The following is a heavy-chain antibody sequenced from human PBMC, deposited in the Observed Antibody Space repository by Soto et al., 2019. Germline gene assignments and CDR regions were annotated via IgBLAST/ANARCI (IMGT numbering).Heavy chain of an antibody. J-gene: IGHJ4*02. V-gene: IGHV3-30-3*01. CDR1: GFTFRNHA. CDR2: ISYDGSNK. Sequence: QVQLVESGGGVVQPGRSLRLSCAASGFTFRNHAMHWVRQAPGKGLEWVAVISYDGSNKYYAESVKGRFTISRDNSKNTLYLQMNSLRAEDTAVYYCAREEYTRYHLDYWGQGTLVTVSS. D-gene: IGHD6-6*01. CDR3: AREEYTRYHLDY.